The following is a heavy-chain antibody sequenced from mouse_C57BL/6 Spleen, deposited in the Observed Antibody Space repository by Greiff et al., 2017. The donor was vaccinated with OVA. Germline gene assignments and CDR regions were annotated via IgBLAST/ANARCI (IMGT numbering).Heavy chain of an antibody. J-gene: IGHJ4*01. CDR2: IRSKSNNYAT. CDR1: GFSFNTYA. D-gene: IGHD1-1*01. V-gene: IGHV10-1*01. CDR3: VRCYGYAMDY. Sequence: EVQVVESGGGLVQPKGSLKLSCAASGFSFNTYAMNWVRQAPGKGLEWVARIRSKSNNYATYYADSVKDRFTIYRDDSESMLYLQMNNLKTEDTAMYYCVRCYGYAMDYWGQGTSVTVSS.